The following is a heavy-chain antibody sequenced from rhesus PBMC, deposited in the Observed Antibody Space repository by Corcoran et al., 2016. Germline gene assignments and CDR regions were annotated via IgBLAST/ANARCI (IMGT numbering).Heavy chain of an antibody. CDR2: INGNSGSP. CDR3: ARNAEYSGNWNVGNSLEV. J-gene: IGHJ5-2*02. CDR1: GGSFSSYW. Sequence: QVQLQESGPGLVKPSETLSLTCAVSGGSFSSYWWSWIRQPPGKGLEGIGEINGNSGSPNYNPTLKSRVTFSADASKNQFSLKLRSVTAADTAVYYCARNAEYSGNWNVGNSLEVWGRGVLVTVSS. V-gene: IGHV4-80*01. D-gene: IGHD6-25*01.